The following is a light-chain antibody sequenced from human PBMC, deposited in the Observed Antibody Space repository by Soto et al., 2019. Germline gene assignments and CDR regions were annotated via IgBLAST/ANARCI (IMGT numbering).Light chain of an antibody. J-gene: IGLJ1*01. CDR1: SSDVGGYTY. Sequence: QSALTQPRSVSGSPGQSVTISCTGTSSDVGGYTYVSWYQQHPGKAPKLIIYDVTERPSGVPARFSGSKSGNTASLTISGRLAEDEADYYCCSYAGSYTYVFGTGTKVTVL. CDR3: CSYAGSYTYV. CDR2: DVT. V-gene: IGLV2-11*01.